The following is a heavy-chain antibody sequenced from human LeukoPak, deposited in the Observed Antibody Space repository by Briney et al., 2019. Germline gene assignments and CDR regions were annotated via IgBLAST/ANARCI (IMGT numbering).Heavy chain of an antibody. V-gene: IGHV4-4*07. CDR2: IYTSGST. J-gene: IGHJ6*03. CDR1: GGSISSYY. D-gene: IGHD3-10*01. CDR3: ASEKRFGEFAYPQYYYYYYMDV. Sequence: SETLSLTCTVSGGSISSYYWSWIRQPAGKGLEWIGRIYTSGSTNYNPSLKSRVTMSVDTSKNQFSLKLSSVTAADTAVYYCASEKRFGEFAYPQYYYYYYMDVWGKGTTVTISS.